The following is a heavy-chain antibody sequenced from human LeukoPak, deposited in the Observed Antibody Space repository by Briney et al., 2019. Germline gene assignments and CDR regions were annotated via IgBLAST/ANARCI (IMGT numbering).Heavy chain of an antibody. CDR2: IIPIFGTA. D-gene: IGHD3-22*01. J-gene: IGHJ3*02. CDR3: ASQYYYDSSGYSKDDAFDI. CDR1: GGTFSSYA. Sequence: SVKVSCKASGGTFSSYAISWVRQAPGRGLEWMGGIIPIFGTANYAQKFQGRVTITTDESTSTAYMELSSLRSEDTAVYYCASQYYYDSSGYSKDDAFDIWGQGTMVTVSS. V-gene: IGHV1-69*05.